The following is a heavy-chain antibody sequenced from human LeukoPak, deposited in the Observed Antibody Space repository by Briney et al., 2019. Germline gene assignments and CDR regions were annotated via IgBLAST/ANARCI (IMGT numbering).Heavy chain of an antibody. J-gene: IGHJ4*02. CDR3: ASRMATIGDY. V-gene: IGHV1-8*02. CDR2: MNPNSGNT. Sequence: ASVKVSCKASGGTFSSYAISWVRQAPGQGLEWMGWMNPNSGNTGYAQKLQGRVTMTRNTSISTAYMELSSLRSEDTAVYYCASRMATIGDYWGQGTLVTVSS. D-gene: IGHD5-24*01. CDR1: GGTFSSYA.